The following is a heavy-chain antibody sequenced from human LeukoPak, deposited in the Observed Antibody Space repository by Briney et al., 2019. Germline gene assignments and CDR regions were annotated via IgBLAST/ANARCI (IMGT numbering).Heavy chain of an antibody. J-gene: IGHJ4*02. CDR3: ARGRLGQWLVRFDY. V-gene: IGHV3-53*01. D-gene: IGHD6-19*01. Sequence: GGSLRLSCAASGFTVSSNYVSWVRQAPGKGLEWVSVIYSGGSTYYADSVKGRFTISRDNSKNTLYLQMNSLRAEDTAVYYCARGRLGQWLVRFDYWGQGTLVTVSS. CDR1: GFTVSSNY. CDR2: IYSGGST.